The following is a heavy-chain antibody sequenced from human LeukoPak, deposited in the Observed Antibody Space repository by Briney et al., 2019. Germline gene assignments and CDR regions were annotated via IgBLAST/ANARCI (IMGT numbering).Heavy chain of an antibody. D-gene: IGHD5-18*01. CDR3: AGQSGYTYETDY. CDR2: ISGRGDST. CDR1: GFTFSSYS. Sequence: GGSLRLSCAASGFTFSSYSMSWVRQAPGKGLEWVSGISGRGDSTYYADSVKGRFTISRDNSKNTLYLQMTSLRAEDTALYYCAGQSGYTYETDYWGQGTPVTVSS. V-gene: IGHV3-23*01. J-gene: IGHJ4*02.